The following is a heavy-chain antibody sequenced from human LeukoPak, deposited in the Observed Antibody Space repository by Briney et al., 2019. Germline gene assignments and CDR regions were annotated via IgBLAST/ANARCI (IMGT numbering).Heavy chain of an antibody. CDR3: AKDKIEYYYGSGTEYYFDY. CDR1: GFTFSSYA. CDR2: ISGSGGST. D-gene: IGHD3-10*01. V-gene: IGHV3-23*01. J-gene: IGHJ4*02. Sequence: GRSLRLSCAASGFTFSSYAMSWVRQAPGKGLEWVSAISGSGGSTYYADSVKGRFTISRDNSKNTLYLQMNSLRAEDTAVYYCAKDKIEYYYGSGTEYYFDYWGQGTLVTVSS.